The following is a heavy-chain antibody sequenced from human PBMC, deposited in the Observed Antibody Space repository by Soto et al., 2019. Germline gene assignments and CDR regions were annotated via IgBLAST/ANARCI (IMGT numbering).Heavy chain of an antibody. CDR3: ARYIPGVRYYGMAV. V-gene: IGHV3-23*01. CDR1: GFTFSSYA. J-gene: IGHJ6*02. CDR2: IGESGTPT. Sequence: EVQLLESGGGLVQPGGSLRLSCAASGFTFSSYAMKWVRQAPGKGLEWVSLIGESGTPTYYADSVKGRFTISRDNSGNTLFLEMYSLRAEDTAVYYCARYIPGVRYYGMAVWGRGTTVTVSS. D-gene: IGHD2-2*01.